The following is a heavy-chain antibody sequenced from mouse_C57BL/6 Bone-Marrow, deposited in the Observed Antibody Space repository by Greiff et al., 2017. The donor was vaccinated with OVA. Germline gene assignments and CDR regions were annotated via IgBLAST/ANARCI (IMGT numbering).Heavy chain of an antibody. D-gene: IGHD1-1*01. CDR2: ISNLAYSI. CDR1: GFTFSDYG. J-gene: IGHJ4*01. V-gene: IGHV5-15*01. CDR3: ARHNTTVVPYYAMDY. Sequence: DVHLVESGGGLVQPGGSLKLSCAASGFTFSDYGMAWVRQAPRQGPEWVAFISNLAYSIYYADTVTGRFTISRENAKNTLYLEMSSLRSEDTAMYYCARHNTTVVPYYAMDYWGQGTSVTVSS.